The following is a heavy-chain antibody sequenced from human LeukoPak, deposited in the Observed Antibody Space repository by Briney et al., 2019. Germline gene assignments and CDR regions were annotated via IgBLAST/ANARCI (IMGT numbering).Heavy chain of an antibody. CDR1: GYSFTTYW. D-gene: IGHD3-10*01. V-gene: IGHV5-51*01. J-gene: IGHJ4*02. CDR2: IYPGDSDT. CDR3: ARQAYGSGASNDY. Sequence: GESLKISCQGSGYSFTTYWIGWVRQMPGKGLEWMGIIYPGDSDTRYSPSFQGQVTISADKSISTAYLQWSSLKASDTAMYYCARQAYGSGASNDYWGQGTLVTVSS.